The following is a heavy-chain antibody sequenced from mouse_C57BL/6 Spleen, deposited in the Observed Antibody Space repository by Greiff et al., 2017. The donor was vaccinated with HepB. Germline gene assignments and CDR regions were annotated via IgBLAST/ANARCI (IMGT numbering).Heavy chain of an antibody. CDR2: ISSGSSTI. D-gene: IGHD4-1*01. J-gene: IGHJ3*01. V-gene: IGHV5-17*01. Sequence: EVQVVESGGGLVKPGGSLKLSCAASGFTFSDYGMHWVRQAPEKGLEWVAYISSGSSTIYYADTVKGRFTISRDNAKNTLFLQMTSLRSEDTAMYYCARHRDWDDGFAYWGQGTLVTVAA. CDR1: GFTFSDYG. CDR3: ARHRDWDDGFAY.